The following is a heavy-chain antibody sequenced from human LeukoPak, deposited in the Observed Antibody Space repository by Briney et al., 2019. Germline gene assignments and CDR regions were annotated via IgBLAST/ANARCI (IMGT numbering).Heavy chain of an antibody. CDR3: AVLGYCSSTSCYSGESYYYYMDV. Sequence: ASVKVSCKASGYTFTGYCMHWVRQAPGQGLEWMGRINPNSGGTNYAQKFQGRVTMTRDTSISTAYMELSRLRSDDTAVYYCAVLGYCSSTSCYSGESYYYYMDVWGKGTTVTVSS. CDR1: GYTFTGYC. V-gene: IGHV1-2*06. CDR2: INPNSGGT. J-gene: IGHJ6*03. D-gene: IGHD2-2*01.